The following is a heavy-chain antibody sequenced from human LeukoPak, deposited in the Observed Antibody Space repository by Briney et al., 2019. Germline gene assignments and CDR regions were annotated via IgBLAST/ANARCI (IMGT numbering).Heavy chain of an antibody. Sequence: LTGGSLRLSCAASGFTFSSYWMHWVRHAPGKGPVWVSRINSDGSSTSYADSVKGRFTISRDNAKNTLYLQMNSLRAEDTAVYYCARDLRYDYVWGSYRWNEGFDYWGQGTLVTVSS. CDR1: GFTFSSYW. CDR2: INSDGSST. J-gene: IGHJ4*02. V-gene: IGHV3-74*01. CDR3: ARDLRYDYVWGSYRWNEGFDY. D-gene: IGHD3-16*02.